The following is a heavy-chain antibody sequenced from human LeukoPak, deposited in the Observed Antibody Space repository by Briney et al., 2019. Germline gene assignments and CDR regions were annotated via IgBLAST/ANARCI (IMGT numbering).Heavy chain of an antibody. V-gene: IGHV3-38-3*01. CDR1: GFTVSSNE. CDR2: ISGGST. Sequence: GGSLRLSCAASGFTVSSNEMSWVRQAPGKGLEWVSSISGGSTYYADSRKGRFTISRDNSKNTLHLQMNSLRAEDTAVYYCARGPHCSGGSCYSGIYYYYYMDVWGKGTTVTISS. D-gene: IGHD2-15*01. J-gene: IGHJ6*03. CDR3: ARGPHCSGGSCYSGIYYYYYMDV.